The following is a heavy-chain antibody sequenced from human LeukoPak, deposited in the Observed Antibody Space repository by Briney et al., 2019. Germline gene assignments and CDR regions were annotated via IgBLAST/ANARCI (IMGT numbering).Heavy chain of an antibody. CDR1: GGSISSSRDY. CDR3: ASLISPCWLDL. J-gene: IGHJ5*02. CDR2: IYYSGST. Sequence: SHTLSLTCTVSGGSISSSRDYWAWLRQPPGKGLEWIANIYYSGSTYYSPSLKSQLTISVDTSKNQFSLKLSSVTAADTAVYYCASLISPCWLDLWGQGILVTVSS. V-gene: IGHV4-39*01.